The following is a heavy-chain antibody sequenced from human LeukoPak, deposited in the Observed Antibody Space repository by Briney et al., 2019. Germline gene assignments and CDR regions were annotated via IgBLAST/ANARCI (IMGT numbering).Heavy chain of an antibody. V-gene: IGHV3-7*01. J-gene: IGHJ4*02. Sequence: PGGSLRLSCAASGFIFSSCWMSWVRQAPGKGLEWVASIRQDGSLKYHADSVKGRFTISRDNAKNSLYLQMNSLRVEDTAVYYCATREGDVTIFDNWGQGTLVTVSS. CDR3: ATREGDVTIFDN. D-gene: IGHD1-26*01. CDR2: IRQDGSLK. CDR1: GFIFSSCW.